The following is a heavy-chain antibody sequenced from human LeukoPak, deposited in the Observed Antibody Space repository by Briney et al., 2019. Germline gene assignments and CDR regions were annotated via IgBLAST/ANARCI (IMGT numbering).Heavy chain of an antibody. CDR1: GFTFSSYA. CDR3: ARGRRTLIVGATRNAFDV. J-gene: IGHJ3*01. V-gene: IGHV3-30*04. D-gene: IGHD1-26*01. Sequence: GGSLRLSCAASGFTFSSYAMHWVRQAPGKGLEWVTFISSDGSNKYYADSVKGRFSISRDNSKNTLYLQMNSLRPEDTAVYYCARGRRTLIVGATRNAFDVWGQGTIVTVSS. CDR2: ISSDGSNK.